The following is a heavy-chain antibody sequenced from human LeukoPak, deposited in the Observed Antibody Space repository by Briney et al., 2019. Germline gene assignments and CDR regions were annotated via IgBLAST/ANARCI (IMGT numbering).Heavy chain of an antibody. Sequence: GGSLRLSCAASGFTFSTYSMNWVRQAPGKGLEWVSGITWNGGITAYADSVKGRFTISRDNAKNSLYLQMNSLRAEDTALYYCARDGPVAGVELDQWGQGTLVTVSS. CDR1: GFTFSTYS. V-gene: IGHV3-20*04. CDR2: ITWNGGIT. J-gene: IGHJ4*02. D-gene: IGHD6-19*01. CDR3: ARDGPVAGVELDQ.